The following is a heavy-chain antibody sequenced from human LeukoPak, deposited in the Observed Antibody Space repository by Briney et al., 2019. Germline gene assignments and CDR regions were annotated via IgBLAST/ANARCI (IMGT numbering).Heavy chain of an antibody. D-gene: IGHD2-2*03. Sequence: SVKVSCKASGGTFSSFAINWVRQAPGQGLEWMGGIIPIFGTANYAQKFQGGVTITADESTSTAYMELSSLRSEDTAVYYCARKLGHCSSTSCYGVNWFDPWGQGTLVTVSS. CDR1: GGTFSSFA. CDR2: IIPIFGTA. CDR3: ARKLGHCSSTSCYGVNWFDP. V-gene: IGHV1-69*13. J-gene: IGHJ5*02.